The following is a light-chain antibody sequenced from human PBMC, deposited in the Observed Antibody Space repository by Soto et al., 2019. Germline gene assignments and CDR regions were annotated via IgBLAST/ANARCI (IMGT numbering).Light chain of an antibody. CDR3: KQYDNWPT. J-gene: IGKJ1*01. CDR2: GAS. V-gene: IGKV3-15*01. Sequence: EIVMTQSPGTLSVSPWERATLFCRASQSVSSNLAWYQQKPGQAPRLLIFGASIRATGIPARFSGSGSGTEFTLTISSLQSEDFAVYYCKQYDNWPTFGQGTKVEIK. CDR1: QSVSSN.